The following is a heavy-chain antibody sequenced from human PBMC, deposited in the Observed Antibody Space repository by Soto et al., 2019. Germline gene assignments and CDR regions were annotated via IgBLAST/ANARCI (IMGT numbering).Heavy chain of an antibody. CDR3: TRANWYSED. J-gene: IGHJ4*02. Sequence: QVQLQESGPGLVKPSETLSLTCSVSGGSISNHYWSWIRQPPGKGLEWIGYIYYNGNTNYNPSLKSRVTMSVETSRNQISLTLTTVTAADTAVYYCTRANWYSEDWGQGTLVTVSS. CDR2: IYYNGNT. V-gene: IGHV4-59*11. D-gene: IGHD7-27*01. CDR1: GGSISNHY.